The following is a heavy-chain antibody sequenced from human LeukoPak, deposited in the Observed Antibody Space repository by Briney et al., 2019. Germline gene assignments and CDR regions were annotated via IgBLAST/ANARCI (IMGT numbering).Heavy chain of an antibody. CDR3: ARSSEGRYYYDSSGFSYYYYYMDV. CDR2: IKQDGSEK. Sequence: GGSLRLSCAASGFTFSSYWMSWVRQAPGKGLEWVANIKQDGSEKYYVDSVKGRFTISRDNGKNSLYLQMNSLRAEDTAVYYCARSSEGRYYYDSSGFSYYYYYMDVWGKGTTVTISS. D-gene: IGHD3-22*01. J-gene: IGHJ6*03. CDR1: GFTFSSYW. V-gene: IGHV3-7*03.